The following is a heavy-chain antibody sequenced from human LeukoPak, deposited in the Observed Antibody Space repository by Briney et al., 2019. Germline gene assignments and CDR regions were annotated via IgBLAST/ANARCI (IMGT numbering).Heavy chain of an antibody. CDR2: IYYSGST. CDR1: GGSISSYY. J-gene: IGHJ3*02. CDR3: ARDRGLTVTTAFDI. V-gene: IGHV4-59*01. Sequence: SETLSLTCTVSGGSISSYYWSWIRQPPGKGLEWIGYIYYSGSTNYNPSPKSRVTISVDTSKNQFSLKLSSVTAADTAVYYCARDRGLTVTTAFDIWGQGTMVTVSS. D-gene: IGHD4-17*01.